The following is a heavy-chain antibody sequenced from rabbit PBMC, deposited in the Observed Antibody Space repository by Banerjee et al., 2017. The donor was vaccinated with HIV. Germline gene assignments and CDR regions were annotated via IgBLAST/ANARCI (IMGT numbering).Heavy chain of an antibody. Sequence: QSLEESGGDLVKPGASLTLTCTASGIDFSSDYDMCWVRQAPGKGLEWIGCIYTGNGGTYYASWAKGRFTIAKTSSTTVTLQMTSLTAADTATYFCARAIALTLWGQGTLVTVS. D-gene: IGHD3-3*01. CDR1: GIDFSSDYD. J-gene: IGHJ3*01. CDR2: IYTGNGGT. V-gene: IGHV1S40*01. CDR3: ARAIALTL.